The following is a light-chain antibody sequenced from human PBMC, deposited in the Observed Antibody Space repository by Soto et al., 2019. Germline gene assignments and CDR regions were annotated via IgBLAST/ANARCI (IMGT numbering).Light chain of an antibody. J-gene: IGKJ1*01. Sequence: EIVLTQSTGTLSLSPGESATLSCRASQSVNSNYLAWYQQKPGQAPRLLIYGASSRASGIPDRFSGSGSGTDFTLTISRLEPEDFAVYYCQQYGRAPWAFGQGNKVEIK. CDR1: QSVNSNY. V-gene: IGKV3-20*01. CDR2: GAS. CDR3: QQYGRAPWA.